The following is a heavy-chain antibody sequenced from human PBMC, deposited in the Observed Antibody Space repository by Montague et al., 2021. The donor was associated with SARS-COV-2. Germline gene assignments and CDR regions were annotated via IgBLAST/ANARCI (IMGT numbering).Heavy chain of an antibody. CDR1: RFTFSDFW. CDR2: IKLDGSEK. CDR3: ARGSTGWYAIFGHYGMDV. Sequence: SLRLSCAASRFTFSDFWMNWVRQAPGKGLEWVADIKLDGSEKSYVDSVKGRFTISRDNAKNSLYLQMNSLRAEDTAVYYCARGSTGWYAIFGHYGMDVWGQGTTVTVSS. D-gene: IGHD6-19*01. J-gene: IGHJ6*02. V-gene: IGHV3-7*01.